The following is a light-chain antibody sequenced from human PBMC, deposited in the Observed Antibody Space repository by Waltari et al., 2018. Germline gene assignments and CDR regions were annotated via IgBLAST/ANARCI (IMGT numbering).Light chain of an antibody. V-gene: IGLV7-43*01. CDR3: LLSIGGAWV. Sequence: QTVVTHEPSLTVSPGGTVTLTCASSTAAVTRGYAPPWFQQKPGQAPRPLLLCLNNKHPWTPGRISGSLLGGKAALTLSGVQPEDEADYYCLLSIGGAWVFGGGTKLTVL. CDR1: TAAVTRGYA. CDR2: CLN. J-gene: IGLJ3*02.